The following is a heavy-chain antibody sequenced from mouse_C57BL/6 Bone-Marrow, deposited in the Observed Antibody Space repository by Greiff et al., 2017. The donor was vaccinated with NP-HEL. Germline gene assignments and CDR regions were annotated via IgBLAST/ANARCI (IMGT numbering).Heavy chain of an antibody. CDR2: IYPRSGNT. CDR1: GYTFTSYG. V-gene: IGHV1-81*01. Sequence: QVQLKQSGAELARPGASVKLSCKASGYTFTSYGISWVKQRPGQGLEWIGEIYPRSGNTYYNEKFKGKATLTADKSSSTAYMELRSLTSEDSAVDICARRGNSYWYFDVWGTGTTVTVSS. CDR3: ARRGNSYWYFDV. J-gene: IGHJ1*03. D-gene: IGHD2-1*01.